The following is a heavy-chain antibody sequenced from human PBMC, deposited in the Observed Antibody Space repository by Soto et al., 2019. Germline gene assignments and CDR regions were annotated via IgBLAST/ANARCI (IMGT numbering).Heavy chain of an antibody. V-gene: IGHV3-33*01. D-gene: IGHD2-15*01. Sequence: LRLSFAASGXTFSSYGMHWVRQAPGKGLEWVAVIWYDGSNKYYADSVKGRFTISRDNSKNTLYLQMNSLRAEDTAVYYCARDVLPAALNGMDVWGQGTTVTVSS. J-gene: IGHJ6*02. CDR2: IWYDGSNK. CDR1: GXTFSSYG. CDR3: ARDVLPAALNGMDV.